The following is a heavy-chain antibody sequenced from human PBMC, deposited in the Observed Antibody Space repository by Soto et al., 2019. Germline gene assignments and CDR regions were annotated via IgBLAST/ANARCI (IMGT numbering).Heavy chain of an antibody. J-gene: IGHJ6*03. CDR2: ISAYNGNT. Sequence: ASVKVSCKASGYTFTSYGISWVRQAPGQGLEWMGWISAYNGNTNYAQKLQGRVTMTTDTSTSTAYMELRSLRSDDTAVYYCARVVGYSGYDSPYYYYYMDVWGKGTTVTVSS. CDR1: GYTFTSYG. V-gene: IGHV1-18*01. CDR3: ARVVGYSGYDSPYYYYYMDV. D-gene: IGHD5-12*01.